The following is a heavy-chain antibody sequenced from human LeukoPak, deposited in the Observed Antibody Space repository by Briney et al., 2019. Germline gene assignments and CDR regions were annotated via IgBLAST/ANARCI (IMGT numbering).Heavy chain of an antibody. CDR2: IRYDGSNK. V-gene: IGHV3-30*02. CDR1: GFTFSSYG. D-gene: IGHD4-17*01. J-gene: IGHJ4*02. Sequence: GGSLRLSCAASGFTFSSYGMHWVRQAPGKELEWVAFIRYDGSNKYYADSVKGRFTISRDNSKNTLYLQMNSLRAEDTAVYYCAKDHVTMTTVTNYFDYRGQGTLVTVSS. CDR3: AKDHVTMTTVTNYFDY.